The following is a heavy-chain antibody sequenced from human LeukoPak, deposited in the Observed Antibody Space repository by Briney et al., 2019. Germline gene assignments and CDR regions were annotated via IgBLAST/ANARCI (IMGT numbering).Heavy chain of an antibody. V-gene: IGHV3-23*01. J-gene: IGHJ6*02. Sequence: PGGSLRLSCAASGFMFNSYVMSWVRQAPGKGLEWVSAINGGGGNTYYADSVKGRFTISRDNAKNTLYLQMNNLRAEDTAVYYCARGRYYGMDVWGQGTTVTVSS. CDR3: ARGRYYGMDV. CDR1: GFMFNSYV. CDR2: INGGGGNT.